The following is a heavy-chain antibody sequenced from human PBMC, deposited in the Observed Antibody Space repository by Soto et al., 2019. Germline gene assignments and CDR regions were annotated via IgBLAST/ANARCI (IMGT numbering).Heavy chain of an antibody. CDR2: IKQDGSEK. CDR1: GFTFSSYW. J-gene: IGHJ6*02. Sequence: GGSLRLSCAASGFTFSSYWMSWVRQAPGKGLEWVANIKQDGSEKYYVDSVKGRFTISRDNAKNSLYLQMNSLRAEDTAVYYCARDALVVPAAAIMDVWGQGTTVTVSS. V-gene: IGHV3-7*05. D-gene: IGHD2-2*01. CDR3: ARDALVVPAAAIMDV.